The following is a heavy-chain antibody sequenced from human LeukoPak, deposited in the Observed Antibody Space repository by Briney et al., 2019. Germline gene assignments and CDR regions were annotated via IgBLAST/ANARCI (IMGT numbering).Heavy chain of an antibody. CDR1: GYSISSGYH. D-gene: IGHD7-27*01. CDR2: VYRSGIT. V-gene: IGHV4-38-2*02. CDR3: ARENWVFDY. Sequence: SETLSLTCVVSGYSISSGYHWGWIRQPPGKGLEWIGSVYRSGITYYNPSLKSRVTMSADTSKNQISLNMRSVTAADTAVFYCARENWVFDYWGQGILVTVSS. J-gene: IGHJ4*02.